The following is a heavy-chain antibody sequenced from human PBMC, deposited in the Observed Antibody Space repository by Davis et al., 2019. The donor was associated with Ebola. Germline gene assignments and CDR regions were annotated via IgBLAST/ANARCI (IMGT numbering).Heavy chain of an antibody. V-gene: IGHV1-69*13. CDR3: ANYDSSGYYSDY. D-gene: IGHD3-22*01. J-gene: IGHJ4*02. CDR1: GGTFSSYA. CDR2: IIPIFGTA. Sequence: SVKVSCKASGGTFSSYAISWVRQAPGQGLEWMGGIIPIFGTANYAQKFQGRVTITADESTSTAYMELSSLRSEDTAVYYCANYDSSGYYSDYWGQGTLVTVSS.